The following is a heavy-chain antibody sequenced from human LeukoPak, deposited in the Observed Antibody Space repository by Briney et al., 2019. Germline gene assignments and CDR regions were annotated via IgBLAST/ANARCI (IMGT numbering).Heavy chain of an antibody. CDR2: ISGGGDNT. CDR3: ARGRGCSSMSCYPDY. J-gene: IGHJ4*02. CDR1: GLTFSTYP. V-gene: IGHV3-23*01. Sequence: QTGGSLRLSCLVSGLTFSTYPMSWVRQAPGKGLEWVSAISGGGDNTYYADSVKGRFTISRDSAKNTLYLQMNRLRDEDTAVYYCARGRGCSSMSCYPDYWGQGTLVTVSS. D-gene: IGHD2-2*01.